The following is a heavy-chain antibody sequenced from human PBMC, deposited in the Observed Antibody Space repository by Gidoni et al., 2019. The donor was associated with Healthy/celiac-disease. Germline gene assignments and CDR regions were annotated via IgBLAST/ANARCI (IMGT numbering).Heavy chain of an antibody. D-gene: IGHD3-16*01. CDR1: GPTFTTYG. CDR2: ISAYNGST. V-gene: IGHV1-18*01. Sequence: QVQLAQSGAGVKKPGASVNVSCKAPGPTFTTYGISWVRQAPGQGLGWMGWISAYNGSTNYAQKLQGRVTMSTDTSTSTAYMELRSLRSHDTAVYYCARCLTPTNNWFDPWGQGTLVTVSS. J-gene: IGHJ5*02. CDR3: ARCLTPTNNWFDP.